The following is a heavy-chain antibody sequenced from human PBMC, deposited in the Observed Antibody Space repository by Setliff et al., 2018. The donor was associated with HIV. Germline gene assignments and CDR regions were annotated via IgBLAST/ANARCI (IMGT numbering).Heavy chain of an antibody. J-gene: IGHJ5*02. CDR2: ISTSGTT. CDR3: ARDFKRYNSPCRFDP. CDR1: GGSINSDSYY. Sequence: SETLSLTCTVSGGSINSDSYYWNWIRQPAGKGLEWIGHISTSGTTNYNPSLKSRVTISADTSKSQFSLKLSSVTAADTAVYYCARDFKRYNSPCRFDPWGQGTLVTVSS. V-gene: IGHV4-61*09. D-gene: IGHD6-13*01.